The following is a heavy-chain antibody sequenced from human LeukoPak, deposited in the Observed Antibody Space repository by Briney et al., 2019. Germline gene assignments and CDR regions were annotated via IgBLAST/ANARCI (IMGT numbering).Heavy chain of an antibody. D-gene: IGHD6-19*01. CDR3: ARTRYNSGGGDY. V-gene: IGHV3-33*01. CDR1: GFTFSDYG. J-gene: IGHJ4*02. Sequence: GGSLILSCAVSGFTFSDYGMHWVRQAPGKGLEWVAVIWYDGTNKFYADSVEGRFTISRDNSKNTLYLQMNSLRAEDTAVYYCARTRYNSGGGDYWGQGTPVTVSP. CDR2: IWYDGTNK.